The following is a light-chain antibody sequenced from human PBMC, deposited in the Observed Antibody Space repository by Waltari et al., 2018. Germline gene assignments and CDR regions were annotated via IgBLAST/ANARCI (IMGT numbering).Light chain of an antibody. Sequence: DITMTQSPSTLSPSVRDRVTITCRASQSISHWLAWYQQKPGKAPKLLISKASSLEKEVPSRFSGSGSGTEFTLTITNLQPDDFATFYCQRYDDYPPTFGGGTKVEIK. J-gene: IGKJ4*01. V-gene: IGKV1-5*03. CDR1: QSISHW. CDR3: QRYDDYPPT. CDR2: KAS.